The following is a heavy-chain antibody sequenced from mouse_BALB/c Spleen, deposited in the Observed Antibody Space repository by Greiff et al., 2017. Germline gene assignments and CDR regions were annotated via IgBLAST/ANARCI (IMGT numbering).Heavy chain of an antibody. CDR3: ARKGTTVVGYYAMDY. V-gene: IGHV2-2*02. D-gene: IGHD1-1*01. CDR1: GFSLTSYG. CDR2: IWSGGST. Sequence: QGQLQQSGPGLVQPSQSLSITCTVSGFSLTSYGVHWVRQSPGKGLEWLGVIWSGGSTDYNAAFISRLSISKDNSKSQVFFKMNSLQANDTAIYYCARKGTTVVGYYAMDYWGQGTSVTVSS. J-gene: IGHJ4*01.